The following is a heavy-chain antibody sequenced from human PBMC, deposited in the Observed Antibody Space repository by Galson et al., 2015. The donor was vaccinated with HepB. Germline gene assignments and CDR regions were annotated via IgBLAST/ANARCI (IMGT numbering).Heavy chain of an antibody. V-gene: IGHV6-1*01. J-gene: IGHJ4*02. CDR2: TYYRSKWYN. CDR1: GDSVSSHSAG. CDR3: ARVGRYSSSWLFDY. D-gene: IGHD6-13*01. Sequence: CAISGDSVSSHSAGWNWIRQSPSRGLEWLGRTYYRSKWYNDYAVSVKSRITVNPDTSKNQFSLQLNSVTPEDTAVYYCARVGRYSSSWLFDYWGQGTLVTVSS.